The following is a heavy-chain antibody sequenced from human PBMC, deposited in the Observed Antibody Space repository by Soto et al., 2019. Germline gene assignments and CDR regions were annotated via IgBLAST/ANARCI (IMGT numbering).Heavy chain of an antibody. CDR2: IRSTTSDT. J-gene: IGHJ4*02. Sequence: GGSLRLSCTASGFTFSNYPMNWVRQAPGKGLEWISNIRSTTSDTYYADSVGGRFTISRDNAKNSLYLQMNSLRDEDTAVYYCARDLYWAFDYWGQGALVTVSS. D-gene: IGHD2-8*02. V-gene: IGHV3-48*02. CDR1: GFTFSNYP. CDR3: ARDLYWAFDY.